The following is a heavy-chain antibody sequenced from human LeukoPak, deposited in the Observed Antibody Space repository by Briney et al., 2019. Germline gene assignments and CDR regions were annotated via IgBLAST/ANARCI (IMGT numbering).Heavy chain of an antibody. J-gene: IGHJ3*02. Sequence: ASVKVSCKASVYTFTSYDINWVRQATGQGLEWMGWMNPNSGNTGYAQKFQGRVTMTRNTSISTAYMELSSLRSEDTAVYYCARDRRDILTGPQSSDAFDIWGQGTMVTVSS. CDR1: VYTFTSYD. V-gene: IGHV1-8*01. CDR2: MNPNSGNT. D-gene: IGHD3-9*01. CDR3: ARDRRDILTGPQSSDAFDI.